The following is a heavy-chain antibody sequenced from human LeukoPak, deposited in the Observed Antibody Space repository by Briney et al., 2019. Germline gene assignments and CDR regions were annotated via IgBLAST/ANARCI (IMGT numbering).Heavy chain of an antibody. CDR3: AKIPLRDAFDI. Sequence: GGSLRLSCAASGFTFSSYAMHWVRQAPDKGLEWVTFIHYDGSNKYYADSVKGRFTISRDNSKNTLYLQMNSLRPEDTAVYYCAKIPLRDAFDIWGQGTMVTVSS. V-gene: IGHV3-30*02. CDR2: IHYDGSNK. CDR1: GFTFSSYA. J-gene: IGHJ3*02. D-gene: IGHD2-21*01.